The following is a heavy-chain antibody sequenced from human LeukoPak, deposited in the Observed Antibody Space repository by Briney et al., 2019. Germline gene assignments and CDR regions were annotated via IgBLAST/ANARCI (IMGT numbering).Heavy chain of an antibody. CDR1: GGSISSSSYY. J-gene: IGHJ5*02. Sequence: SETLSLTCTVSGGSISSSSYYWGWIRQPPGKGLEWIGSIYYSGSTYYNPSLKSRVTISVDTSKNQFSLKLSSVTAADTAVYYCAREGPVAGPWGQGTLVTVSS. CDR2: IYYSGST. V-gene: IGHV4-39*02. CDR3: AREGPVAGP. D-gene: IGHD6-13*01.